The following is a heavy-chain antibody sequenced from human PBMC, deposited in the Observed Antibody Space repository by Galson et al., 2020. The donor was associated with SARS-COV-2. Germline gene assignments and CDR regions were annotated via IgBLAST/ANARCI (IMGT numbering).Heavy chain of an antibody. CDR3: ASSSWSYWYFDL. D-gene: IGHD6-13*01. CDR2: INHSGST. V-gene: IGHV4-34*01. J-gene: IGHJ2*01. Sequence: SQTLSLTCAVYGGSFSGYYWSWIRQPPGKGLEWIGEINHSGSTNYNPSLKSRVTISVDTSKNQFSLKLSSVTAADTAVYYCASSSWSYWYFDLWGRATLVTVSS. CDR1: GGSFSGYY.